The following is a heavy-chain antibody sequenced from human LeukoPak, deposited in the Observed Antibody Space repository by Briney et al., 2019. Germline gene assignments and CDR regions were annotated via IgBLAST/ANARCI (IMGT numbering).Heavy chain of an antibody. CDR1: GYTFTGYY. CDR2: INPDSGDT. D-gene: IGHD3-10*01. V-gene: IGHV1-2*02. J-gene: IGHJ5*02. Sequence: GASVKVSCKASGYTFTGYYLHWVRQAPGQGLEWMGWINPDSGDTNYLQKFQGRVTMTRDTSISTAYMELSRLNSDDTAVYYCTRDLLGGSGTFDPWGQGTLVTVSS. CDR3: TRDLLGGSGTFDP.